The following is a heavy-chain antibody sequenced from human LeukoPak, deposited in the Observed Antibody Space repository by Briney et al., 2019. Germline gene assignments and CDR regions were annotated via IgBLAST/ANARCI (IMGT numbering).Heavy chain of an antibody. CDR3: VRDPATSGWYFDY. Sequence: GGSLILSCAASGFIFSSYEMNWVRQAPGKGLEWVSYISTSRSTIYYADSVKGRFTIYRDNAKNSLYLQMNSLRDEDTAVYYCVRDPATSGWYFDYWGQGNLVTVSS. J-gene: IGHJ4*02. V-gene: IGHV3-48*02. CDR2: ISTSRSTI. CDR1: GFIFSSYE. D-gene: IGHD6-19*01.